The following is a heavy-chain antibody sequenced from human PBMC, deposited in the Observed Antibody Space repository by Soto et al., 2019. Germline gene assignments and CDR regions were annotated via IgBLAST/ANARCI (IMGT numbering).Heavy chain of an antibody. CDR3: ARDVSMITFGGVIVTYHWYFDL. V-gene: IGHV1-18*01. D-gene: IGHD3-16*02. J-gene: IGHJ2*01. CDR1: GYTFTSYG. CDR2: ISAYNGNT. Sequence: ASVKVSCKASGYTFTSYGISWVRQAPGQGLEWKGWISAYNGNTNYAQKLQGRVTMTTDTSTSSAYMDLRSLRSDDTAVYYCARDVSMITFGGVIVTYHWYFDLWGRGTLVTVSS.